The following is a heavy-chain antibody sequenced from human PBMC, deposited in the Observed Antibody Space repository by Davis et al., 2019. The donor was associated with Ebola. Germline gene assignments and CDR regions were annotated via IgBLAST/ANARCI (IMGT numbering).Heavy chain of an antibody. CDR3: ARGTGPVDY. CDR2: IFHNGNA. D-gene: IGHD1-14*01. Sequence: SETLSLTCSVSAGSISSFYWSWIRRPPGKGLEWIGYIFHNGNAYYNPSLESRVTISLDMSKNQFSLNLSSLTAADTAVYYCARGTGPVDYWGQGTLVTVSS. CDR1: AGSISSFY. V-gene: IGHV4-59*12. J-gene: IGHJ4*02.